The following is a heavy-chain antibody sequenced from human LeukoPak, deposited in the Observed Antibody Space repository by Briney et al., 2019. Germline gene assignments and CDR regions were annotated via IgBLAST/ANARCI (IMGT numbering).Heavy chain of an antibody. V-gene: IGHV4-39*07. Sequence: PSETLSLTCSVSGGSISSTSKYWGWIRQPPGKGLEWIGSIYYSGDTYYNPSLRSRVTISGDASKNQFSLKLSSVTAADTAIYYCARVKRRAGYSGYGDFDYWGQGTLVTVSS. D-gene: IGHD5-12*01. J-gene: IGHJ4*02. CDR3: ARVKRRAGYSGYGDFDY. CDR1: GGSISSTSKY. CDR2: IYYSGDT.